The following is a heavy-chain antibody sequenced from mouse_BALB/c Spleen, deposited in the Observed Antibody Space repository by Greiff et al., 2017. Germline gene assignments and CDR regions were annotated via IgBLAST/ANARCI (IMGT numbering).Heavy chain of an antibody. CDR1: GYNFTDTD. CDR3: ARDEYDAMDY. V-gene: IGHV14-3*02. Sequence: VQLKQSGAELVKPGASVKLSCTASGYNFTDTDMHWVKQRPEQGLEWIGRIDPANGNTKYDPKFQGKATITADTSSNTAYLQLSSLTSEDTAVYCCARDEYDAMDYWGQGTSVTVSS. J-gene: IGHJ4*01. CDR2: IDPANGNT.